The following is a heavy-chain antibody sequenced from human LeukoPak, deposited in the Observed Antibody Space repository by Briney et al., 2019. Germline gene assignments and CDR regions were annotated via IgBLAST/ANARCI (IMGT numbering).Heavy chain of an antibody. J-gene: IGHJ4*02. D-gene: IGHD2-15*01. CDR2: IRSITYSGAT. V-gene: IGHV3-49*03. CDR3: TRNPHPFCSGVHCPSDS. Sequence: SLRLSCTPSGFTFRDYCMSWFRQAPGRGLKWVSFIRSITYSGATDYAASVRGRFVISRDDSESIAYLQMNSLKTEDTGVYYCTRNPHPFCSGVHCPSDSWGQGTLVTVSP. CDR1: GFTFRDYC.